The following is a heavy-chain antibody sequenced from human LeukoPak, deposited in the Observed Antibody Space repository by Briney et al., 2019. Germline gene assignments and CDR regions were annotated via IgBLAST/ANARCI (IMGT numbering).Heavy chain of an antibody. CDR1: GLSFNSCG. J-gene: IGHJ4*02. Sequence: GGSLRPSCAASGLSFNSCGMHWVRQAPGKGLEWVAVISSDGSNKYYADSVKGRFTISRDNSKNTLSLQMNSLRTEDTAVFYCAKGSGGSGSFYNHFDCWGQGTLVTVSS. CDR3: AKGSGGSGSFYNHFDC. V-gene: IGHV3-30*18. CDR2: ISSDGSNK. D-gene: IGHD3-10*01.